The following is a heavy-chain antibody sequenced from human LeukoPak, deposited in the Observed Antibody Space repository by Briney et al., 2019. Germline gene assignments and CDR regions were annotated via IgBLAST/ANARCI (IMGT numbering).Heavy chain of an antibody. CDR2: ISYDGRNK. CDR3: AKEACGGSCFTDYFDH. CDR1: GFTFSSYG. Sequence: PGRSLRLSCAASGFTFSSYGIHWVRQAPGQGLEWVAVISYDGRNKYYADSVKGRFTVSRDNSKNTLYLQMNSLRAEDTAVYYCAKEACGGSCFTDYFDHWGQGTLVTVSS. D-gene: IGHD2-15*01. J-gene: IGHJ4*02. V-gene: IGHV3-30*18.